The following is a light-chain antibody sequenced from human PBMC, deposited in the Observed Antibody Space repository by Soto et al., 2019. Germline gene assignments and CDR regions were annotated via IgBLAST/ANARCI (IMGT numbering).Light chain of an antibody. Sequence: EIVLTQPPGTLSLSPGERATLSCRASQSVSSSYLAWYQQKPGQAPRLLIYGASSRATGIPDRFSGSGSGTDFTLTISRLEPEDFAVYYCQQGTFGQGTKLEIK. CDR1: QSVSSSY. J-gene: IGKJ2*01. CDR3: QQGT. CDR2: GAS. V-gene: IGKV3-20*01.